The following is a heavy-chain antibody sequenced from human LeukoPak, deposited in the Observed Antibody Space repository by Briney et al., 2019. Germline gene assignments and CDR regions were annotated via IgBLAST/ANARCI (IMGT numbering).Heavy chain of an antibody. Sequence: SETLSLTCAVYGGSFSGYYWSWIRQPPGKGLEWIGEINHSGSTNYNPSLKSRVTISVDTSKNQFSLKLSSVTAADTAVYYCARYDSSGYYSNYFDYWGQGTLVTVSS. CDR1: GGSFSGYY. CDR3: ARYDSSGYYSNYFDY. J-gene: IGHJ4*02. D-gene: IGHD3-22*01. V-gene: IGHV4-34*01. CDR2: INHSGST.